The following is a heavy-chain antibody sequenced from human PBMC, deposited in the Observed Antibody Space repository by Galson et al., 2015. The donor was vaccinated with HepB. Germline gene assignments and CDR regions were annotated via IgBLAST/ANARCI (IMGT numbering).Heavy chain of an antibody. V-gene: IGHV3-48*04. CDR2: ISNSSNTI. CDR3: ARIQSTEVRGIIVLSHFDY. D-gene: IGHD3-10*01. Sequence: SLRLSCAASGFTFSNYNMNWVRQAPGKGLEWISFISNSSNTIYYADSVKGRFTISRDNAKNSLFLQMDSLRAEDTAVYYCARIQSTEVRGIIVLSHFDYWGQGTLVTVSS. J-gene: IGHJ4*02. CDR1: GFTFSNYN.